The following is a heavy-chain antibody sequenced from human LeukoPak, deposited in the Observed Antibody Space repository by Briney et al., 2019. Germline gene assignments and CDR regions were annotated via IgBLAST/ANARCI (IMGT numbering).Heavy chain of an antibody. V-gene: IGHV1-69*13. J-gene: IGHJ5*02. D-gene: IGHD3-10*01. CDR2: IIPIFGTA. CDR1: GGTFSSYA. Sequence: SVKVSCKASGGTFSSYAISWVRQAPGQGLEWMGGIIPIFGTANYAQKFQGRVTITADESTSTAYMGLRSLRSDDTAVYYCARDGSGNWFDPWGQETLVTVSS. CDR3: ARDGSGNWFDP.